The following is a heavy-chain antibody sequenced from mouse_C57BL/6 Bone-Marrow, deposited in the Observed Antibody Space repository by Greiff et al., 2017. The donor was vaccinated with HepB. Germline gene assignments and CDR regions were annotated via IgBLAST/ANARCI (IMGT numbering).Heavy chain of an antibody. CDR2: IYPGGGDT. D-gene: IGHD2-2*01. J-gene: IGHJ2*01. V-gene: IGHV1-87*01. Sequence: VQLQASGAELARPGASVKLSCKASGYTFTSYWMQWVKRRPGQGLEWIGAIYPGGGDTRYTQKFKGKATLTADKSSSTAYMQLSSLASEDSAVYYCARKIWLADFDYWGQGTTLTVSS. CDR3: ARKIWLADFDY. CDR1: GYTFTSYW.